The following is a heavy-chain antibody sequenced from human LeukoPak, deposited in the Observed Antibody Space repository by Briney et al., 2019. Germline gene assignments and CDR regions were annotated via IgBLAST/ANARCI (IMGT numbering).Heavy chain of an antibody. Sequence: GGSLRLSCAASGFTFSSYGMHWVRQAPGKGLEWVSVIYSSGSTYYADSVKGRFTISRDNSKNTLHLQMNSLRAEDTAVYYCARHYYESSGYYYELDYWGQGTLVTVSS. CDR1: GFTFSSYG. V-gene: IGHV3-66*04. J-gene: IGHJ4*02. D-gene: IGHD3-22*01. CDR2: IYSSGST. CDR3: ARHYYESSGYYYELDY.